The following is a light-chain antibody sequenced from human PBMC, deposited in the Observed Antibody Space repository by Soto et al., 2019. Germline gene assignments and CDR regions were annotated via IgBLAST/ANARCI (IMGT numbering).Light chain of an antibody. CDR3: QQYGTSSIT. J-gene: IGKJ5*01. Sequence: EIVLTQSPGTLSLSPGKRTTLFCRASQSVSSNYLAWYQQKPGQAPRLLIYGASSRATGIPDRFSGSGSGTDFTLTISRLEPEDSAVYYCQQYGTSSITFGQGTRLEIK. CDR1: QSVSSNY. CDR2: GAS. V-gene: IGKV3-20*01.